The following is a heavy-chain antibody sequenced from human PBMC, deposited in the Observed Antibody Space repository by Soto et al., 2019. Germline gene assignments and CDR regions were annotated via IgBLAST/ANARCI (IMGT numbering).Heavy chain of an antibody. Sequence: PSETLSLTCTVSGGSISSYYWSWIRQPPGKGLERIGYIYSSGTTNYHSSFKSRVTISVDTSKNQVSLKLSSVTAADTAVYYCARSYNTTWTSWGPWGQGTLVTVSS. D-gene: IGHD1-20*01. V-gene: IGHV4-59*01. J-gene: IGHJ5*02. CDR3: ARSYNTTWTSWGP. CDR2: IYSSGTT. CDR1: GGSISSYY.